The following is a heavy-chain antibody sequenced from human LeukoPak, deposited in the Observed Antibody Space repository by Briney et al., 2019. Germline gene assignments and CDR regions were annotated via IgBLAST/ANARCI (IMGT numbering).Heavy chain of an antibody. V-gene: IGHV3-64*01. CDR3: ARGEWDLLALVY. CDR2: ISANGGST. Sequence: GGSMNLYCAVSGIILSSYDMHWVRQAQGTGLEYITAISANGGSTYYAKSVTGRFHISRDDSKSALYLQMGSLRAEDMAVYYCARGEWDLLALVYWGQGALVTVSS. CDR1: GIILSSYD. D-gene: IGHD1-26*01. J-gene: IGHJ4*02.